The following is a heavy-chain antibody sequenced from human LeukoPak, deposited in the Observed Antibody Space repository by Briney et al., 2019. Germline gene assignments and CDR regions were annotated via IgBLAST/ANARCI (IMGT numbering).Heavy chain of an antibody. Sequence: PSETLSLTCTVSGGSISSYYWSWIRQPPGKGLEWIGYIYYSGSTNYNPSLKSRVTISVDTSKNQFSLKLSSVTAADTAVYYCARHNSMARGVAFDYWGQGTLVTVSS. CDR2: IYYSGST. V-gene: IGHV4-59*08. CDR3: ARHNSMARGVAFDY. CDR1: GGSISSYY. J-gene: IGHJ4*02. D-gene: IGHD3-10*01.